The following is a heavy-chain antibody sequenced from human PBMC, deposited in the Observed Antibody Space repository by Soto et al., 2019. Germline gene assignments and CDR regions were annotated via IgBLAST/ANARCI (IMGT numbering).Heavy chain of an antibody. V-gene: IGHV3-33*01. J-gene: IGHJ4*02. D-gene: IGHD6-13*01. CDR1: GFMFRSYA. Sequence: AAASLRLSCAASGFMFRSYAMHWVRQAPGKGLEWVAGIWYDGSTKYYGDSVKGRYSISRDNSKNMLDLQMNSLRAEDTAVYYCARVASSSSWHIPHFDQWGQGTLVTVSS. CDR2: IWYDGSTK. CDR3: ARVASSSSWHIPHFDQ.